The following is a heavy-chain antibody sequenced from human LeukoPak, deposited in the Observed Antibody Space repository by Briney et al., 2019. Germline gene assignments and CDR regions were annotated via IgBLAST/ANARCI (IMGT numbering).Heavy chain of an antibody. J-gene: IGHJ5*02. D-gene: IGHD1-26*01. CDR2: IYYSGIT. V-gene: IGHV4-59*01. CDR3: ARDMVGVSWGYNWFDL. CDR1: GFTFSSYD. Sequence: GSLRLSCAASGFTFSSYDMTWVRQAPGRGLEWIGYIYYSGITHYNPSLKSRVTISVDTSKNQFSLKLSSVTAADTAVYYCARDMVGVSWGYNWFDLWGQGTLVTVSS.